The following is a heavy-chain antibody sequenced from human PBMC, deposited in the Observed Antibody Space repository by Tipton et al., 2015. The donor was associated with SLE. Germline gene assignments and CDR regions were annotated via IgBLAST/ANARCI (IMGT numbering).Heavy chain of an antibody. CDR3: ARAPFSDYGDSPDYYYYMDV. V-gene: IGHV4-59*01. D-gene: IGHD4-17*01. CDR2: IYYSGST. CDR1: GGSISSYY. Sequence: TLSLTCTVSGGSISSYYWSWIRQPPGKGLEWIGYIYYSGSTKYNPSLKSRVTISVDTSKNQFSLKLSSVTAADTAVYYCARAPFSDYGDSPDYYYYMDVWGKGTTVTVSS. J-gene: IGHJ6*03.